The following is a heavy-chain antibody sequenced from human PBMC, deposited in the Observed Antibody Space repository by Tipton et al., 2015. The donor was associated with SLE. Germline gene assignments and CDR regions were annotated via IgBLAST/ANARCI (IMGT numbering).Heavy chain of an antibody. Sequence: TLSLTCSVSGGSISSSIYYWGWIRQPPGKGLEWIGSINYSGNTYYNPSLKSRVTISVDTSKNQFSLKLSSVTAADTAVYYCARHVPSSSPPLSGYMDVWGKGTTVTVSS. D-gene: IGHD6-13*01. J-gene: IGHJ6*03. CDR2: INYSGNT. CDR3: ARHVPSSSPPLSGYMDV. V-gene: IGHV4-39*01. CDR1: GGSISSSIYY.